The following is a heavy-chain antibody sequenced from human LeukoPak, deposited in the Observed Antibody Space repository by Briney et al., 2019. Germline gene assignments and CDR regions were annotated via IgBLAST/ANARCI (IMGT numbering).Heavy chain of an antibody. CDR1: GGSISSYY. J-gene: IGHJ4*02. D-gene: IGHD6-13*01. Sequence: SETLSLTCTVSGGSISSYYWSWIRQPPGKRLEWIGYIYYSGSTNYNPSLKSRVTISVDTSKNQFSLKLSSVTAADTAVYYCARLVAAAGTDWGQGTLVTVSS. CDR2: IYYSGST. V-gene: IGHV4-59*01. CDR3: ARLVAAAGTD.